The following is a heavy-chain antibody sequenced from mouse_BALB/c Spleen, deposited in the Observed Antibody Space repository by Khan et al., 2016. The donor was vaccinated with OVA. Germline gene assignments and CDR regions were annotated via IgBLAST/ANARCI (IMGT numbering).Heavy chain of an antibody. CDR1: GYSITSGYG. J-gene: IGHJ2*01. D-gene: IGHD1-2*01. V-gene: IGHV3-2*02. Sequence: EVQLQESGPGLVKPSQSLSLTCTVTGYSITSGYGWNWIRQFPGNKLEWMGYISYSGSTNYNPSFKSRIPITRDTSKNPFFLQLNSVTTEDTSTYYCARTARIKYWGQGTTLTVSS. CDR2: ISYSGST. CDR3: ARTARIKY.